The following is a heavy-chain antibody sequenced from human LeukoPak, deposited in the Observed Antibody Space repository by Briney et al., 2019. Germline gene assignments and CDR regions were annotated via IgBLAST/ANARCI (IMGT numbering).Heavy chain of an antibody. CDR2: INSDGSST. D-gene: IGHD3-3*01. CDR3: AKDTGSPADAITMEDNAFDI. V-gene: IGHV3-74*01. CDR1: GFTFSSYW. Sequence: GGSLRLSCAASGFTFSSYWMHWVRQAPGKGLVWVSRINSDGSSTSYADSVKGRFTISRDNAKNSLYLQMESLRAEDTAVYYCAKDTGSPADAITMEDNAFDIWGQGTMVTVSS. J-gene: IGHJ3*02.